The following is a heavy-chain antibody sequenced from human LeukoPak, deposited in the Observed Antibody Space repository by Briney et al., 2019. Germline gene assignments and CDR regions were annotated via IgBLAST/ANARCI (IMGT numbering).Heavy chain of an antibody. Sequence: PSETLSLTCTVSGGSISSYYWSWIRKPPGKGLEWIGYIYYSGSTNYNPSLKSRVTISVDTSKNQFSLKLSSVTAADTAVYYCASGGTYYDSSGYYFDYWGQGTLVTVSS. CDR3: ASGGTYYDSSGYYFDY. CDR1: GGSISSYY. J-gene: IGHJ4*02. D-gene: IGHD3-22*01. V-gene: IGHV4-59*01. CDR2: IYYSGST.